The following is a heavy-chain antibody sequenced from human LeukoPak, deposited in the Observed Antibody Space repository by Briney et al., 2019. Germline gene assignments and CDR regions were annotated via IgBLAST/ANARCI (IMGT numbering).Heavy chain of an antibody. V-gene: IGHV1-69*13. CDR3: ATPAGGYSYGRYFDY. D-gene: IGHD5-18*01. J-gene: IGHJ4*02. CDR2: IIPIFGTA. CDR1: RRTFSSYA. Sequence: SSVKVSWKASRRTFSSYAISWVRQAAGQGFEGMAGIIPIFGTANYAQKFQGRVTITADESTSTAYMELSSLRSEDTAVYYCATPAGGYSYGRYFDYWGQGTLVTDSS.